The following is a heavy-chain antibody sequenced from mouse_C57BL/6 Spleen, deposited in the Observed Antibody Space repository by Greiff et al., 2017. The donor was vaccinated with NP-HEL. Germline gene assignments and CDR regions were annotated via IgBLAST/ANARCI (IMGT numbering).Heavy chain of an antibody. Sequence: VQLQQSGPELVKPGASVKISCKASGYAFSSSWMNWVKQRPGKGLEWIGRIYPGDGDTNYNGKFKGKATLTADKSSSTAYMQLSSMTSEDAAVDICAVRITTDDGGKGTTRTGAS. CDR3: AVRITTDD. CDR2: IYPGDGDT. V-gene: IGHV1-82*01. J-gene: IGHJ2*01. CDR1: GYAFSSSW. D-gene: IGHD1-1*01.